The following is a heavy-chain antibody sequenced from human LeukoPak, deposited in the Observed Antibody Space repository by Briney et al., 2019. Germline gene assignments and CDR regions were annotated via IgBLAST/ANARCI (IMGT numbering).Heavy chain of an antibody. CDR1: GGSITTSSYY. V-gene: IGHV4-39*01. Sequence: PSETLSLTCTVSGGSITTSSYYWGWVRQPPGKGLEWIGCTSHSGTTFYSPSLRSRVSISVDTSNSQFSLKLSSMTATDTAVYYCAKTTRASIRSAFDIWGQGTFVTVSS. D-gene: IGHD1-7*01. J-gene: IGHJ3*02. CDR2: TSHSGTT. CDR3: AKTTRASIRSAFDI.